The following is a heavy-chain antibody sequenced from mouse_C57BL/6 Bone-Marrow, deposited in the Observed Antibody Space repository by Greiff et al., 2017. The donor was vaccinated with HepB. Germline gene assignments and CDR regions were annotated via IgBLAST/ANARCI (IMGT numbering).Heavy chain of an antibody. Sequence: QVQLQQSGAELAKPGASVKLSCTASGYTFTSYWMHWVKQRPGQGLEWMGYINPSSGYTKYNQKFKDKATLTADKSSSTPYMQLSSLTYEDSAVYYCARLFINTVNSFDYWGQGTTLTVSS. CDR2: INPSSGYT. CDR3: ARLFINTVNSFDY. V-gene: IGHV1-7*01. J-gene: IGHJ2*01. CDR1: GYTFTSYW. D-gene: IGHD1-1*01.